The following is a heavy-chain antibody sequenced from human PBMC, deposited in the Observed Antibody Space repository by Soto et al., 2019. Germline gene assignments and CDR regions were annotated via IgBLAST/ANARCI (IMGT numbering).Heavy chain of an antibody. V-gene: IGHV4-4*07. CDR1: GGSISSYY. Sequence: SETLSLTCTVSGGSISSYYWSWIRQPAGKGLEWIGRIYTSGSTNYNPSLKSRVTMSVDTSKNQFSLKLSSVTAADTAVYYCAREGEWELLPGAFDIWGQGTMVTVSS. CDR2: IYTSGST. D-gene: IGHD1-26*01. J-gene: IGHJ3*02. CDR3: AREGEWELLPGAFDI.